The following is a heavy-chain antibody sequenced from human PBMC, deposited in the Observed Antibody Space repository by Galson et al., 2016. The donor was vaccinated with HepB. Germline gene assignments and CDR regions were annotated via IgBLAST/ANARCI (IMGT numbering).Heavy chain of an antibody. CDR2: ISSSSSYI. D-gene: IGHD4-17*01. Sequence: SQRLSCAASGFTFSSYSMNWVRQAPGKGLEWVSSISSSSSYIYYADSVKGRFTISRDNAKNSLYLQMNSLRAEDTAVYYCARAVSWDYGDYAGYWGQGTLVTVSS. V-gene: IGHV3-21*01. CDR1: GFTFSSYS. CDR3: ARAVSWDYGDYAGY. J-gene: IGHJ4*02.